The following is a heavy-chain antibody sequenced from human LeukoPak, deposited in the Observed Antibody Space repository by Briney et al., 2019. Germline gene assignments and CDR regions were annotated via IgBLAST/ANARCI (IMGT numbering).Heavy chain of an antibody. J-gene: IGHJ6*02. Sequence: SETLSLTYTVSGGSISSYYWSWIRQPPGKGLEWIGYIYYSGSTNYNPSLKSRVTISVDTSKNQFSLKLSSVTAADTAVYYCARDRLQYYYYYGMDVWGQGTTVTVSS. V-gene: IGHV4-59*01. D-gene: IGHD4-11*01. CDR1: GGSISSYY. CDR3: ARDRLQYYYYYGMDV. CDR2: IYYSGST.